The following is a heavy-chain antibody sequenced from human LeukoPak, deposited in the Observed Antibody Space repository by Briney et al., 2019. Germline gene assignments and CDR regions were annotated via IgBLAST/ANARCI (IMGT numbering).Heavy chain of an antibody. D-gene: IGHD6-13*01. Sequence: SETLSLTCTVSGGSISCGDYYWSWIRQPPGKGLEWIGYIYYSGSTYYNPSLKSRVTISVDTSKNQFSLKLSSVTAADTAVYYCARENSNSWYLDYWGQGTLVTVSS. CDR1: GGSISCGDYY. CDR3: ARENSNSWYLDY. CDR2: IYYSGST. V-gene: IGHV4-30-4*02. J-gene: IGHJ4*02.